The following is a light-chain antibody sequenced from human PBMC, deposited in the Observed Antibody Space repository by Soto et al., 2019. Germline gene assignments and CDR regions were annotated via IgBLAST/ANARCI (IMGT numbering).Light chain of an antibody. CDR1: QSLTSSY. CDR2: GAS. J-gene: IGKJ5*01. V-gene: IGKV3-15*01. CDR3: QQYNNWPIT. Sequence: EIVLTQSPGTLSLSPGERATLSCRASQSLTSSYLAWYQQKPGQAPRLLIYGASTRATGIPPRFSGSGSGTEFALTISSLQSEDFAVYYCQQYNNWPITFGQGTRLEIK.